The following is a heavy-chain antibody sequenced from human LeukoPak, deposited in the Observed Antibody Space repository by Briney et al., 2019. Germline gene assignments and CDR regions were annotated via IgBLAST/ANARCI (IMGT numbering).Heavy chain of an antibody. CDR1: GFTFTTYG. Sequence: PGGPLTLSCAASGFTFTTYGMHWVRQAPGKGLEWVAVIWFDGTNKYYAEPVKSRFTISRENSKKMLYLQMNSLRAEDTAVYYCWRYSQGLVFITTIDYWGQGTLVTVSS. CDR2: IWFDGTNK. D-gene: IGHD3-22*01. CDR3: WRYSQGLVFITTIDY. V-gene: IGHV3-33*01. J-gene: IGHJ4*02.